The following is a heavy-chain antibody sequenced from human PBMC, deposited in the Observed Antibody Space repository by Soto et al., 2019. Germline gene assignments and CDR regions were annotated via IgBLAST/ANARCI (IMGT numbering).Heavy chain of an antibody. J-gene: IGHJ4*02. Sequence: PGGSLRLSCAASGFTFSSFGMHWVRQAPGKGLEWVAVISYDGGNKYYADSVKGRFTISRDNSKNTLYLQMDSLRAEDTAVFYCAKPTVPFGRIAVAGPFDYWGQGTLVTVSS. D-gene: IGHD6-19*01. CDR3: AKPTVPFGRIAVAGPFDY. CDR1: GFTFSSFG. V-gene: IGHV3-30*18. CDR2: ISYDGGNK.